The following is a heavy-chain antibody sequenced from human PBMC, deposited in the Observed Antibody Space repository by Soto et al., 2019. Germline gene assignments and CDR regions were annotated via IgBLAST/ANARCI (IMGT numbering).Heavy chain of an antibody. D-gene: IGHD6-19*01. CDR3: ARYSKRQWLVDLYAFDI. V-gene: IGHV1-69*12. CDR2: IIPIFGTA. J-gene: IGHJ3*02. Sequence: QVQLVQSGAEVKKPGSSVKVSCKASGGTFSSYAISWVRQAPGQGLEWMGGIIPIFGTANYAQKFQGRVTITADESTSTAYMELSSLRSEDTAVYYCARYSKRQWLVDLYAFDIWGQGTMVTVSS. CDR1: GGTFSSYA.